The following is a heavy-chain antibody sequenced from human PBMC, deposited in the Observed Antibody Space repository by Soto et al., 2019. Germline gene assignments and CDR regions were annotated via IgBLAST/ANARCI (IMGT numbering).Heavy chain of an antibody. V-gene: IGHV3-30*18. CDR2: ISDDGSNK. D-gene: IGHD3-3*01. J-gene: IGHJ6*02. CDR3: TKRRNVLRFLEWSSGMEV. CDR1: GFTFSNYG. Sequence: PGGSLRLSCAASGFTFSNYGMHWVRQAPGKGLEWVAFISDDGSNKYYADSMKGRFTMSRDNSKRTLYLQMSSLRVEDTAVYYFTKRRNVLRFLEWSSGMEVWGQGTTVTVSS.